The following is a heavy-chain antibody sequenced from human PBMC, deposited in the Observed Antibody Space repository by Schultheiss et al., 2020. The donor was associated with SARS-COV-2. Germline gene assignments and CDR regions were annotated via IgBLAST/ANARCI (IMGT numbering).Heavy chain of an antibody. CDR1: GGSISSYY. J-gene: IGHJ3*02. V-gene: IGHV4-59*01. CDR3: ARDSEYQLLGRFDAFDI. D-gene: IGHD2-2*01. CDR2: IYYSGST. Sequence: SETLSLTCTVSGGSISSYYWSWIRQPPGKGLEWIGYIYYSGSTNYNPSLKSRVTISVDTSKNQFSLKLSSVTAADTAVYYCARDSEYQLLGRFDAFDIWGQGTMVTVSS.